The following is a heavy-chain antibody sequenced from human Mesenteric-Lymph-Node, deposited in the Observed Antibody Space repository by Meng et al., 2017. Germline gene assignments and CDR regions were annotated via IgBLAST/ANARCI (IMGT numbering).Heavy chain of an antibody. CDR3: AAITPDAFDI. CDR2: ISPGNGNT. Sequence: ASVKVSCKASGYTFTSYAMHWVRQAPGQRLEWMGWISPGNGNTKYSQKFQGRVTITSDTSASTAYMELSSLRSEDTAVYYCAAITPDAFDIWGQGTMVTVSS. CDR1: GYTFTSYA. V-gene: IGHV1-3*01. D-gene: IGHD3-10*01. J-gene: IGHJ3*02.